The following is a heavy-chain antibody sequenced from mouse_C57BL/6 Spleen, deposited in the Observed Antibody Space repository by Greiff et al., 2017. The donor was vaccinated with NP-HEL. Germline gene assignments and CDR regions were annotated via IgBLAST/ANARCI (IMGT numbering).Heavy chain of an antibody. J-gene: IGHJ2*01. CDR3: ARVYYYGSTGFDY. CDR1: GYTFTDYY. CDR2: INPNNGGT. V-gene: IGHV1-26*01. Sequence: VQLQQSGPELVKPGASVKISCKASGYTFTDYYMNWVKQSHGKSLEWIGDINPNNGGTSYNQKFKGKATLTVDKSSSTAYMELRSLTSEDSAVYYCARVYYYGSTGFDYWGQGTTLTVSS. D-gene: IGHD1-1*01.